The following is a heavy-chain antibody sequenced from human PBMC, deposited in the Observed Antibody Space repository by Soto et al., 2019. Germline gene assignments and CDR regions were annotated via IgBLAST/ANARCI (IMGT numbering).Heavy chain of an antibody. CDR3: ARVQVNSYCGGDCYQEFDY. D-gene: IGHD2-21*02. Sequence: PSETLSLTCTVSGGSISSYYWSWIRQPPGKGLEWIGYIYYSGSTNYNPSLKSRVTISVDTSKNQFSLKLSSVTAADTAVYYCARVQVNSYCGGDCYQEFDYWGQGALVTVSS. CDR1: GGSISSYY. CDR2: IYYSGST. J-gene: IGHJ4*02. V-gene: IGHV4-59*01.